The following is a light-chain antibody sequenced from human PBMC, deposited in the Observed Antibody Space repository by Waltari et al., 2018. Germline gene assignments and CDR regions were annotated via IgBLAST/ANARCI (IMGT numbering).Light chain of an antibody. J-gene: IGKJ1*01. CDR3: QQYYGTPPRT. V-gene: IGKV4-1*01. CDR1: QSVLYNSDNKNY. Sequence: DIVMTQSPDSLAVSLGERATINCKSSQSVLYNSDNKNYLAWYQQKPGQPPKLLIYWASTRESGVPDRFSGSGSGTDFTLTITSLQDEDVAVYYCQQYYGTPPRTFGQGTKVEIK. CDR2: WAS.